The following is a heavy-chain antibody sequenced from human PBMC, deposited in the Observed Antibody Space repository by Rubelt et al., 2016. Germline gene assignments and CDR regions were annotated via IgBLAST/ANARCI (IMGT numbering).Heavy chain of an antibody. Sequence: EVQVVESGGGLVQPGGSLRLSCAASGFTFSAYSMNWVRQAPGKGLEWASSISRSSSYIYYADSMKGRFAISRDNAKNSLKLQMKSLRAEDTGGYYCARERDYGDAHDAFDIWGQGTMVTVSS. CDR2: ISRSSSYI. J-gene: IGHJ3*02. CDR3: ARERDYGDAHDAFDI. V-gene: IGHV3-21*01. CDR1: GFTFSAYS. D-gene: IGHD4-17*01.